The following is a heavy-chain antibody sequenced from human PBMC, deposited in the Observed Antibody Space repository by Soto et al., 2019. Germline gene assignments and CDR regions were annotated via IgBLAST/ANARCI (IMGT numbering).Heavy chain of an antibody. J-gene: IGHJ3*02. D-gene: IGHD2-15*01. CDR1: GFTVSSNY. CDR3: ARDQGVVAATFAGVAFDI. CDR2: IYSGGST. Sequence: GSLRLSCAASGFTVSSNYMSWVRQAPGKGLEWVSVIYSGGSTYYADSVKGRFTISRDNSKNTLYLQMNSLRAEDTAVYYCARDQGVVAATFAGVAFDIWGQGTMVTVSS. V-gene: IGHV3-66*01.